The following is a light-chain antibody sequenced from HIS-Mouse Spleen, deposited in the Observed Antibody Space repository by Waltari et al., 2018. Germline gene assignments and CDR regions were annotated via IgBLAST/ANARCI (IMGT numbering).Light chain of an antibody. CDR3: CSYAGSSTWV. V-gene: IGLV2-23*01. J-gene: IGLJ3*02. Sequence: QSALTQPASVSGSPGQSITISCTGTSSDVGSYNLVSWYQQPPGKAPKLMIYEGSKRPSGVFNRFSGSKSGTAASLTISGLQAEDEDDYYCCSYAGSSTWVFGGGTKLTVL. CDR1: SSDVGSYNL. CDR2: EGS.